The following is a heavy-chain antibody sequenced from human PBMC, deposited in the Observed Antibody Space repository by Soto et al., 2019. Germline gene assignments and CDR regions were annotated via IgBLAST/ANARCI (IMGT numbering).Heavy chain of an antibody. CDR1: GYSFTSYW. CDR2: IDPSDSYT. CDR3: ARSDIVVVPAAMGRYDIDY. D-gene: IGHD2-2*01. J-gene: IGHJ4*02. Sequence: GESLKTSCKGSGYSFTSYWISWVRQMPGKGLEWMGRIDPSDSYTNYSPSFQGHVTISADKSISTAYLQWSSLKASDTAMYYCARSDIVVVPAAMGRYDIDYWGQGTLVTVSS. V-gene: IGHV5-10-1*01.